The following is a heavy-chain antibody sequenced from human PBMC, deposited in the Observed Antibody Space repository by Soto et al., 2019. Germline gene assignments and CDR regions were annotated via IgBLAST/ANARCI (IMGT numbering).Heavy chain of an antibody. CDR2: IYHSGST. CDR1: GGSISSYS. J-gene: IGHJ4*02. V-gene: IGHV4-59*12. CDR3: ARGRGYCSGGSCYSPFGY. Sequence: SETLSLTCTVSGGSISSYSWSWIRQPPGKGLEWIGYIYHSGSTNYNPSLKSRVTISVDTSKNQFSLKLSSVTAADTAVYYCARGRGYCSGGSCYSPFGYWGQGTLVTVSS. D-gene: IGHD2-15*01.